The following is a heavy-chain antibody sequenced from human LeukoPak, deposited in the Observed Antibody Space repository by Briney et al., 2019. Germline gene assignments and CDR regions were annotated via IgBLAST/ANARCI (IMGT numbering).Heavy chain of an antibody. J-gene: IGHJ3*02. CDR1: GFTVSSNH. D-gene: IGHD2-2*01. Sequence: GGSLRLSCAASGFTVSSNHMTWVRQAPGKGLEWVSVIYSAGNIYYADSVKGRSTISRDDSMNTLYLQMNSLRAEDTAVYFCASTYCSSTRCQLPDDAFEIWGRGTMVTVSS. CDR2: IYSAGNI. V-gene: IGHV3-53*01. CDR3: ASTYCSSTRCQLPDDAFEI.